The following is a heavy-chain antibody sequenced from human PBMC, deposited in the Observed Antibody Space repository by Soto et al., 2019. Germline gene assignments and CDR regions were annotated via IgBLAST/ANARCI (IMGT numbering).Heavy chain of an antibody. CDR3: ASPFYDSSGKSSFDI. D-gene: IGHD3-22*01. CDR1: GGTFSSYA. Sequence: ASVKVSCKASGGTFSSYAISWVRQAPGQGLEWMGGIIPIFGTANYAQKFQGRVTITADESTSTAYMELSSLRSEDTAVYYCASPFYDSSGKSSFDIWGQGTMVTVSS. V-gene: IGHV1-69*13. CDR2: IIPIFGTA. J-gene: IGHJ3*02.